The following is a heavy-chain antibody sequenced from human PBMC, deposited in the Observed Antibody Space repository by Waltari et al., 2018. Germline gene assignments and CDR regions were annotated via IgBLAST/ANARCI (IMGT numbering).Heavy chain of an antibody. V-gene: IGHV4-59*11. CDR2: IYYSGST. Sequence: QVQLQESGPGLVKPSETLSLTCTVSGGSISSHYWSWIRQPPGKGLEWVGYIYYSGSTNYNPSLKSRVTISVDTSKNQFSLKLSSVTAADTAVYYCARGSYDFWSGYYPVIDSSGAFDIWGQGTMVTVSS. D-gene: IGHD3-3*01. CDR1: GGSISSHY. CDR3: ARGSYDFWSGYYPVIDSSGAFDI. J-gene: IGHJ3*02.